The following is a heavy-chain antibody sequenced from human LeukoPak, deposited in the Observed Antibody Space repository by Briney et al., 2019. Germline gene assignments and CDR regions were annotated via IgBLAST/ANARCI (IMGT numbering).Heavy chain of an antibody. CDR1: GFTFSSYA. J-gene: IGHJ4*02. Sequence: PGGSLRLSCAASGFTFSSYAMHWVRQAPGKGLEWVAVISYDGSNKYYADSVKGRFTISRDNSKNTLYLQMNSLRAEDTAVYYCAKSPARYSRPDPYYFDYWGQGTLVTVSS. D-gene: IGHD2-21*01. CDR2: ISYDGSNK. V-gene: IGHV3-30-3*02. CDR3: AKSPARYSRPDPYYFDY.